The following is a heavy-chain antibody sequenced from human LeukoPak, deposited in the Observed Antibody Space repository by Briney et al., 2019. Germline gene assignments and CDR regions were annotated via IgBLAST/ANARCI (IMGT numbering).Heavy chain of an antibody. CDR1: GGSISGYY. V-gene: IGHV4-59*12. CDR3: AMHYYDSSYPVGFDI. Sequence: SETLSLTCTVSGGSISGYYWSWIRQPPGKGLGWIGYIYYSGSTNYNPSLKSRVTISVDTSKNQFSLKLSSVTAADTAVYYCAMHYYDSSYPVGFDIWGQGTMVTVSS. J-gene: IGHJ3*02. D-gene: IGHD3-22*01. CDR2: IYYSGST.